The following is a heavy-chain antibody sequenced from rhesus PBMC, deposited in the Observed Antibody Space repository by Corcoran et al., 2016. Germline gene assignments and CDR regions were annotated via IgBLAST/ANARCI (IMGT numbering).Heavy chain of an antibody. CDR3: ARNFWSGYYNSLDV. V-gene: IGHV4-165*02. D-gene: IGHD3-3*01. CDR1: GGSIRGYY. J-gene: IGHJ5-2*02. Sequence: QLQLQESGPGLVKPSETLSLTCAVSGGSIRGYYWNWLRQPPGTGLEWIGYIGGSSGSTYYNPSLKSRVTISTDTSKNQFSLKLSSVTAADTAVYYCARNFWSGYYNSLDVWGRGVLVTVSS. CDR2: IGGSSGST.